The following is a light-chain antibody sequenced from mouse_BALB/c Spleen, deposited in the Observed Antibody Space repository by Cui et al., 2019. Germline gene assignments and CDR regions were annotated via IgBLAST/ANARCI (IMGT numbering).Light chain of an antibody. CDR1: ENSYSN. CDR3: QHFWGTPLT. V-gene: IGKV12-46*01. J-gene: IGKJ5*01. Sequence: DIQMTQSQASLSVSVVVTVTITCRASENSYSNLAWYQQKQGKSPQLLVYAATNLADGVPSRFSGSGSGTQYSLKINSLQSEDFGSYYCQHFWGTPLTFGAGTKLELK. CDR2: AAT.